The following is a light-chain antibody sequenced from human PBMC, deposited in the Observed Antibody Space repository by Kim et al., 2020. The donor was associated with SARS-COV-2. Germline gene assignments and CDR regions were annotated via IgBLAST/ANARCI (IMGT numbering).Light chain of an antibody. J-gene: IGKJ1*01. V-gene: IGKV1-39*01. Sequence: SASVGDHLNVPCPASQSNNKYLNWYQEKAGRAPKLLVYAWSNLQNGVPSRFSGGGSGTDFTLTISSLQPEDFATYYCQQSYSTLWTFGQGTKVDIK. CDR2: AWS. CDR3: QQSYSTLWT. CDR1: QSNNKY.